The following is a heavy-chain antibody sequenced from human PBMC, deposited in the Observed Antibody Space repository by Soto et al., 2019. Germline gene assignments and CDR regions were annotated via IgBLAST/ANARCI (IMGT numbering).Heavy chain of an antibody. CDR1: GYSISSGYY. D-gene: IGHD2-2*01. V-gene: IGHV4-38-2*01. J-gene: IGHJ3*02. Sequence: SETLSLTCAVSGYSISSGYYWGWIRQPPGKGLEWIGSIYHSGSTYYNPSLKSRVTISVDTSKNQFSLKLSSVTAADTAVYYCARAGIVVVPAALRDMSAFDIWGQGTMVTV. CDR2: IYHSGST. CDR3: ARAGIVVVPAALRDMSAFDI.